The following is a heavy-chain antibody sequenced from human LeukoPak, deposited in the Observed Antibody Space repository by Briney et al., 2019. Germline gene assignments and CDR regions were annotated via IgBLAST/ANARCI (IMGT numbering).Heavy chain of an antibody. CDR3: ARVPSYYYYYYMDV. V-gene: IGHV4-34*01. CDR1: GGSFRGYY. CDR2: INHSGST. J-gene: IGHJ6*03. Sequence: SETLSLTCAVYGGSFRGYYWSWIRQPPGKGLEWIGEINHSGSTNYNPSLKSRVTISVDTSKNQFSLKLSSVTAADTAVYYCARVPSYYYYYYMDVWGKGTTVTVSS.